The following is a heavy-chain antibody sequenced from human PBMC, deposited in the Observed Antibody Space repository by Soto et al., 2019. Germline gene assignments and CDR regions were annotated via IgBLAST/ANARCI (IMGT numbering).Heavy chain of an antibody. J-gene: IGHJ4*02. V-gene: IGHV3-30*18. D-gene: IGHD2-8*01. Sequence: QVQLVESGGGVVQPGRSLRLSCAASGFTFSSYGMHWLRQAPGKGLEWVAVISYDGSDKYYADSLKGRFTISRDNSKNTLYLQMNSLRAEDTAVYYCAKDPVVLMVYTIPYFDYWGQGTLVTVSS. CDR2: ISYDGSDK. CDR1: GFTFSSYG. CDR3: AKDPVVLMVYTIPYFDY.